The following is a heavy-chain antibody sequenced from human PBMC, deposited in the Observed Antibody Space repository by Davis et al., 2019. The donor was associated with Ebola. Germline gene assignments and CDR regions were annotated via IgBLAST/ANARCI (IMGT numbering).Heavy chain of an antibody. CDR2: IYHSGST. D-gene: IGHD7-27*01. CDR1: GYSISSGYY. Sequence: PGGSLRLSCTVSGYSISSGYYWGWIRQPPGKGLEWIGSIYHSGSTYYNPSLKSRVTISVDTSKNQFSLKLSSVTAADTAVYYCARDWIPLGTLADIWGQGTMVTVSS. J-gene: IGHJ3*02. CDR3: ARDWIPLGTLADI. V-gene: IGHV4-38-2*02.